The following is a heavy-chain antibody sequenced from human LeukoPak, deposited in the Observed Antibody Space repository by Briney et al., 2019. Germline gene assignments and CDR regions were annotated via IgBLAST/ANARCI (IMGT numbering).Heavy chain of an antibody. J-gene: IGHJ4*02. V-gene: IGHV4-59*02. CDR2: IYYSGST. Sequence: SETLSLTCTVSGGSVSSYYWSWIRQPPGKGLEWIGYIYYSGSTNYNPSLKSRVTISVDTSKNQFSLKLSSVTAADTAVYYCARDLTPGYYYDSSGYYYWGQGTLVTVSS. CDR3: ARDLTPGYYYDSSGYYY. D-gene: IGHD3-22*01. CDR1: GGSVSSYY.